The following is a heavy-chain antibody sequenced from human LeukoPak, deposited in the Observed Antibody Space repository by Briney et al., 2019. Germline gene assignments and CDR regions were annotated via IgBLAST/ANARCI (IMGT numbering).Heavy chain of an antibody. CDR2: ISGSGGST. V-gene: IGHV3-23*01. J-gene: IGHJ3*02. Sequence: GGSLRLSCTTSKFNFNSYGMTWVRQAPGKGLEWVSSISGSGGSTQNAASVQGRFTISRDNSKNTLYLQMNSLRAEDTAVYYCAKDPNGDYIGTFDIWGQGTMVTVSS. CDR3: AKDPNGDYIGTFDI. D-gene: IGHD4-17*01. CDR1: KFNFNSYG.